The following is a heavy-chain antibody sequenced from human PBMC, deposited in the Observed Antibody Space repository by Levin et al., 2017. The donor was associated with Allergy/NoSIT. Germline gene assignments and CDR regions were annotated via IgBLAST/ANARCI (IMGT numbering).Heavy chain of an antibody. CDR1: GDSISDYY. J-gene: IGHJ3*01. Sequence: KSSETLSLTCTVSGDSISDYYWGWIRQPPGKRLEWIGYSHQSGTINPPLKSRVTMSVDASKSQLFLSLSSVTAADTAVYYCASCTNRCYGVFDLWGRGTMVTVSS. CDR2: SHQSGT. V-gene: IGHV4-59*01. D-gene: IGHD4/OR15-4a*01. CDR3: ASCTNRCYGVFDL.